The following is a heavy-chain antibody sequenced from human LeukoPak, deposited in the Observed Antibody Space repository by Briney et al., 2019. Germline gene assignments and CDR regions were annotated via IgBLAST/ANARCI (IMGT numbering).Heavy chain of an antibody. D-gene: IGHD5-24*01. Sequence: GGSLRLSCAASGFTFSNYAMSWIRQAPGKGLEWVSYISSSGSTIYYADSVKGRFTISRDNAKNSLYLQMNSLRAEDTAVYYCAREEGRDGYNYDYWGQGTLVTVSS. CDR1: GFTFSNYA. CDR2: ISSSGSTI. V-gene: IGHV3-11*01. J-gene: IGHJ4*02. CDR3: AREEGRDGYNYDY.